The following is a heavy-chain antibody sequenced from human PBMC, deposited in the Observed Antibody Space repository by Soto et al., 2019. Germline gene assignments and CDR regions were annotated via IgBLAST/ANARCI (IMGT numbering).Heavy chain of an antibody. Sequence: SETLSLTCPVSGGSISSGGYYWSWIRQHPGKGLEWIGYIYYSGSTYYNPSLKSRVTISVDTSKNQFSLKLSSVTAADTAVYYCATTKTLVPDAFDIWGQGTMVTVSS. CDR1: GGSISSGGYY. D-gene: IGHD3-16*01. V-gene: IGHV4-31*03. J-gene: IGHJ3*02. CDR3: ATTKTLVPDAFDI. CDR2: IYYSGST.